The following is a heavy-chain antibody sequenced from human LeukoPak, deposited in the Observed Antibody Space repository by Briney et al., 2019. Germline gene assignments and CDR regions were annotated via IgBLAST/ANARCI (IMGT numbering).Heavy chain of an antibody. J-gene: IGHJ5*02. CDR3: AKDQNTGYANNWFDP. CDR1: GYTFTNYG. D-gene: IGHD5-12*01. Sequence: ASVKVSCKASGYTFTNYGISWVRQAPGQGLEWMGWINPNNGGTNFAQKFQGRVTMTRDTSISTAYMELSRLRSDDTAIYYCAKDQNTGYANNWFDPWGQGTLVTVSS. V-gene: IGHV1-2*02. CDR2: INPNNGGT.